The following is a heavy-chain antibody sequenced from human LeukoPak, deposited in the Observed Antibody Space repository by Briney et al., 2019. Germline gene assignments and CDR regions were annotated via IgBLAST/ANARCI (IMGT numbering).Heavy chain of an antibody. V-gene: IGHV3-30-3*01. J-gene: IGHJ4*02. CDR3: ARATHLQYFDY. Sequence: QTGGSLRLSCAASGFTFSSYAMHWARQAPGKGLEWVAVISYDGSNKYYADSVKGRFTISRDNSKNTLCLQMNSLRAEDTAVYYCARATHLQYFDYWGQGTLVTVSS. CDR1: GFTFSSYA. CDR2: ISYDGSNK.